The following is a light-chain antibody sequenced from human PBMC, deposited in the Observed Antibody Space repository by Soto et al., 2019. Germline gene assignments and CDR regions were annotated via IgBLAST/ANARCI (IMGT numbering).Light chain of an antibody. V-gene: IGKV3-20*01. J-gene: IGKJ1*01. CDR3: HHYGVSPT. CDR2: DVS. CDR1: QTVTNSY. Sequence: EIVLTQSPGTLSLSPGERATLSCRSSQTVTNSYLAWYQQQPGQAPRLLIYDVSSRASGLADWFSGRCAGTDFILAISRLESEDFAVYYYHHYGVSPTFGQGTKVEIK.